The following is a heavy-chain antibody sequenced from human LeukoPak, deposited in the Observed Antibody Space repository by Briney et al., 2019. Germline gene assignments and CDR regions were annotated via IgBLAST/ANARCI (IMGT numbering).Heavy chain of an antibody. V-gene: IGHV3-66*01. CDR1: GFTVSSNY. J-gene: IGHJ4*02. Sequence: PGGSLRLSCAASGFTVSSNYMSWVRQAPGKGLEWVSVIYSGGSTYYADSVKGRFTISRDNSKNTLYLQMNSLSAEDTAVYYCAKDSYDSSGYYPDYWGQGTLVTVSS. D-gene: IGHD3-22*01. CDR2: IYSGGST. CDR3: AKDSYDSSGYYPDY.